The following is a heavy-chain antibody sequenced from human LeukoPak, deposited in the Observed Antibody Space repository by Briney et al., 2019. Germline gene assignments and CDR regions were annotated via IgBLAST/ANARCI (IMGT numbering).Heavy chain of an antibody. Sequence: SQTLSLTCAISGDSVSSNSAAWNWTRQSPSRGLEWLGRTYYRSKWYNDYAVSVKSRITNNPDTSKNQFSLQLNSVTPEDTAVYYCARTQPPTAMGAFDYWGQGTLVTVSS. V-gene: IGHV6-1*01. CDR1: GDSVSSNSAA. CDR2: TYYRSKWYN. J-gene: IGHJ4*02. D-gene: IGHD5-18*01. CDR3: ARTQPPTAMGAFDY.